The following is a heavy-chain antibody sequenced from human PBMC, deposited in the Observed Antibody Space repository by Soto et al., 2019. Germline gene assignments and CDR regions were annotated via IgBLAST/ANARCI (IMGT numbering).Heavy chain of an antibody. CDR1: GFTFSTYA. CDR3: ARDRGDDYYRRYFDS. CDR2: ILYDGSKT. V-gene: IGHV3-30-3*01. D-gene: IGHD1-26*01. Sequence: QAQLVESGGCVVQPGRSLRLSCAASGFTFSTYAMHWVRQATGKGLEWGAVILYDGSKTYYADSVKGRFTISRDNSKNTLYLEMNSLRDEDTAVYFCARDRGDDYYRRYFDSWGQGTLVTVSS. J-gene: IGHJ4*02.